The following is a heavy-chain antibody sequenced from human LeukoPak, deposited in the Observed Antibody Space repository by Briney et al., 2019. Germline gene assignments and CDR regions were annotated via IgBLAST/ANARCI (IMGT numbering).Heavy chain of an antibody. D-gene: IGHD5-18*01. CDR1: GFTFTSYS. Sequence: GGSLRLSCAASGFTFTSYSMNWVRQAPGKGLEWVANIKEDGSEKYYVDSVKGRFTISRDSAKNSLYLQMNSLRVEDTAVYYCARDHNYGSDYWGQGTLVTVSS. V-gene: IGHV3-7*03. CDR3: ARDHNYGSDY. CDR2: IKEDGSEK. J-gene: IGHJ4*02.